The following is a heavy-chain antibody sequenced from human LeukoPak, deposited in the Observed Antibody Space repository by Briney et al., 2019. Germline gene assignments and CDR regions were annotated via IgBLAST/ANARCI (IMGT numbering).Heavy chain of an antibody. CDR1: GFTFDDYA. Sequence: GRSLRLSCAASGFTFDDYAMHWVRQAPGKGLEWVSGISWNSGSIGYADSVKGRFTISRDNAKNSLYLQMNSLRAEDTALYHCAKDMGSSWTYWGQGTLVTVSS. J-gene: IGHJ4*02. V-gene: IGHV3-9*01. D-gene: IGHD6-13*01. CDR2: ISWNSGSI. CDR3: AKDMGSSWTY.